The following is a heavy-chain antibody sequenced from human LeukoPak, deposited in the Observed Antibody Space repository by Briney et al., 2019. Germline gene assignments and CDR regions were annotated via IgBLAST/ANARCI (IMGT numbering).Heavy chain of an antibody. CDR1: NYSISSAYY. V-gene: IGHV4-38-2*02. D-gene: IGHD3-22*01. CDR2: IYHSGIV. CDR3: ARMMDCYDSDGYPPPAAADY. Sequence: TSETLSLTCTVSNYSISSAYYWGWIRQPPGKGLEWIGSIYHSGIVYYNPSLKSRVTISVDTSKNQFSLRLRSVTAADTAVYYCARMMDCYDSDGYPPPAAADYWGQGTLVTVSS. J-gene: IGHJ4*02.